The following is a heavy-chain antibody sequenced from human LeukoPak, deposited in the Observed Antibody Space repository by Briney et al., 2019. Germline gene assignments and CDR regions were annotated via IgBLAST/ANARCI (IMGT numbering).Heavy chain of an antibody. D-gene: IGHD4-17*01. CDR2: IYSGDTT. CDR3: ARDLAYGDYIYDY. J-gene: IGHJ4*02. CDR1: GVTVSRNY. V-gene: IGHV3-66*01. Sequence: GGSLRLSCAASGVTVSRNYMNWVRQAPGKGLEWVSVIYSGDTTHYADSVKGRFSISRDNSKNTLYLQMNNLRVEDTAVYYCARDLAYGDYIYDYWGQRTLVTVSS.